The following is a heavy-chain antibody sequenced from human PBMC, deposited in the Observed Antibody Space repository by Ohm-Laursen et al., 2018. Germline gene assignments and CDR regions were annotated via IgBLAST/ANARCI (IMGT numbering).Heavy chain of an antibody. V-gene: IGHV4-34*01. J-gene: IGHJ4*02. D-gene: IGHD6-19*01. CDR1: GGSFSGYY. CDR3: ARQESSGWYPDY. Sequence: SQTLSLTCAVYGGSFSGYYWSWIRQPPGKGLEWIGEINHSGSTNYNPSLKSRVTISVDTSKNQFPLKLSSVTAADTAVYYCARQESSGWYPDYWGQGTLVTVSS. CDR2: INHSGST.